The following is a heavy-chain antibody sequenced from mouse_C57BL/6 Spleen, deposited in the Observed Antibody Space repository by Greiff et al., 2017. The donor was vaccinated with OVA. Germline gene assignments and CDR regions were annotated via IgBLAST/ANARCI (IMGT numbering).Heavy chain of an antibody. V-gene: IGHV1-52*01. J-gene: IGHJ2*01. CDR1: GYTFTSYW. Sequence: QVQLKQPGAELVRPGSSVKLSCKASGYTFTSYWMHWVKQRPIQGLEWIGNIDPSDSETHYNQKFKDKATLTVDKSSSTAYMQLSSLTSEDSAVYYCASYGNYGYFDYWGQGTTLTVSS. CDR2: IDPSDSET. D-gene: IGHD2-1*01. CDR3: ASYGNYGYFDY.